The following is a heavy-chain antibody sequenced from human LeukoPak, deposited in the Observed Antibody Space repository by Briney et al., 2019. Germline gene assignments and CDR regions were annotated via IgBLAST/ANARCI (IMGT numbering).Heavy chain of an antibody. V-gene: IGHV3-30*04. D-gene: IGHD6-13*01. Sequence: GGSLRLSCAASGFTFSSYAMHWVRQAPGKGLEWVAVISYDGSNKYYADSVKGRFTISRDNSKNTLYLQMNSLRAEDTAVYYCAKDATLKPAAVNEGIDYWGQGTLVTVSS. CDR2: ISYDGSNK. CDR3: AKDATLKPAAVNEGIDY. CDR1: GFTFSSYA. J-gene: IGHJ4*02.